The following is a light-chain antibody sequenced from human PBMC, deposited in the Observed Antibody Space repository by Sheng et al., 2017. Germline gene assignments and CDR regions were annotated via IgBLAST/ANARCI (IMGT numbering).Light chain of an antibody. CDR2: AAS. CDR1: QGISSY. Sequence: IQLTQSPSSLSASVGDRVTITCRASQGISSYLAWYQQKPGKAPKLLIYAASTLQSGVPSRFSGSRSGTEFTLTISNLQPEDFATYYCLQHNNYPLTFGGGTKVEIK. J-gene: IGKJ4*01. V-gene: IGKV1-9*01. CDR3: LQHNNYPLT.